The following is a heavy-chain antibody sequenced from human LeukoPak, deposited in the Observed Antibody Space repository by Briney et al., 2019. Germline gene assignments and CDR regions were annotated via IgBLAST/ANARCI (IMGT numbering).Heavy chain of an antibody. Sequence: ASVKVSCKASGYTFTGYYMHWVRQAPGQGLEWMGWINPNSGGTNYAQKFQGRVTMTRDTSISTAYMELNRLRSDDTAVYYCARVVVDIVATYIWFDPWGQGTLVTVSS. V-gene: IGHV1-2*02. CDR1: GYTFTGYY. D-gene: IGHD5-12*01. J-gene: IGHJ5*02. CDR2: INPNSGGT. CDR3: ARVVVDIVATYIWFDP.